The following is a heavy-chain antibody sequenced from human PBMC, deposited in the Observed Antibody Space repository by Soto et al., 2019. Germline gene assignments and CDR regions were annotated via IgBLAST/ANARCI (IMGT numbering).Heavy chain of an antibody. D-gene: IGHD6-13*01. CDR2: IDSGDGTT. Sequence: QVQLVESGGGLVKPGGSLRLSCTGSGFDFGDYYMSWIRQAPGKGLEWVSYIDSGDGTTYYTDSVKGRFTSSRDNAKKTVYLQRSSLRVEDTALYYCVRPYYSSSWFPFDRWGQGTLVTVSS. V-gene: IGHV3-11*01. CDR3: VRPYYSSSWFPFDR. J-gene: IGHJ4*02. CDR1: GFDFGDYY.